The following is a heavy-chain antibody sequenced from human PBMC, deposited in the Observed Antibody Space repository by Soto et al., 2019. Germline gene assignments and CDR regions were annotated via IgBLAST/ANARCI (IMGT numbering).Heavy chain of an antibody. Sequence: QMQLQESGPGLVKPSETLSLTCTVSGGSIRGYYWSWIRQSAGMRLEWIGRMHTSGRTNYNPSLKSRVTISVDMSKNQISLKLTSVTAADTALYYCVRASMPKAHFDSWGQGTLVTVSS. V-gene: IGHV4-4*07. J-gene: IGHJ4*02. D-gene: IGHD2-2*01. CDR2: MHTSGRT. CDR3: VRASMPKAHFDS. CDR1: GGSIRGYY.